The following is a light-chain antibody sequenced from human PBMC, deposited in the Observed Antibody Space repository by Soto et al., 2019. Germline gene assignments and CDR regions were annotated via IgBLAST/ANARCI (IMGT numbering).Light chain of an antibody. V-gene: IGLV2-8*01. CDR3: SSYAGSNNLV. CDR2: EVS. Sequence: QSALTQPASVSGSPGQSITISCTGTSNDVGGYNYVSWYQQHPGKAPKLMIYEVSKRPSGVPDRFSGSKSGNTASLTVSGLQAEDEADYYCSSYAGSNNLVFGGGTQLTVL. CDR1: SNDVGGYNY. J-gene: IGLJ2*01.